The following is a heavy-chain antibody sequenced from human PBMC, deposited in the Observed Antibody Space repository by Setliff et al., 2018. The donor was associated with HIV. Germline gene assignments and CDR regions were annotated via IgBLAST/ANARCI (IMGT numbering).Heavy chain of an antibody. V-gene: IGHV7-4-1*02. D-gene: IGHD3-22*01. CDR2: INTNTGSP. J-gene: IGHJ3*02. CDR1: GYTFNNYA. Sequence: ASVKVSCKASGYTFNNYALYWVRQAPGQGFEWMGWINTNTGSPTYAQGFTRRFVFSLDPSVRTAYLQITGLKAEDTAVYYCATRAYDSSGYLRSRVSGAAFDIWGQGTMVTVSS. CDR3: ATRAYDSSGYLRSRVSGAAFDI.